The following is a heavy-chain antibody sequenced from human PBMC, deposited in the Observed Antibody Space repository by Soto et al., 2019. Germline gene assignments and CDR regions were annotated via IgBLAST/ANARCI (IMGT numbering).Heavy chain of an antibody. Sequence: GASVKVSCKASGYTFTGYYLHWVRQAPGQGLEWMGWINPKSGGTKYAQNFQGRVTMTTDTSTSTAYMELRSLRSDDTAVYYCARATVGGATDNHDYWGQGTLVPVYS. D-gene: IGHD1-26*01. CDR2: INPKSGGT. J-gene: IGHJ4*02. V-gene: IGHV1-2*02. CDR3: ARATVGGATDNHDY. CDR1: GYTFTGYY.